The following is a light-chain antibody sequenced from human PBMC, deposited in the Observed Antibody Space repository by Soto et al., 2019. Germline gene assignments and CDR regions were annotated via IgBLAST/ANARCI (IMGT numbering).Light chain of an antibody. Sequence: EIVLTQSPGTLSLSPGERATHSCRASQSVGSSYLAWYQQKPGQAPRLLIYGASSRATGIPDRFSGSGSGTDFTLTISRLGPEDFAVYYCQHYDSSPSLTFGGGTKVDIK. CDR1: QSVGSSY. J-gene: IGKJ4*01. CDR3: QHYDSSPSLT. CDR2: GAS. V-gene: IGKV3-20*01.